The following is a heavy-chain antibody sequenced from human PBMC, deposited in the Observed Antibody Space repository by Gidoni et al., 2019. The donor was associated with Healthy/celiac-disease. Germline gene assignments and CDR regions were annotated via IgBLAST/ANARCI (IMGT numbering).Heavy chain of an antibody. V-gene: IGHV4-31*03. CDR2: IYYSGST. D-gene: IGHD3-16*01. CDR3: ARDHPGLRHRTMDV. J-gene: IGHJ6*04. CDR1: GCSISSGGYY. Sequence: QVQLQESGPGLVKPSQTLSLTCTVSGCSISSGGYYWSWIRQHPGKGLEWIGYIYYSGSTYYNPSLKSRVTISVDTSKNQFSLKLSSVTAADTAVYYCARDHPGLRHRTMDVWGKGTTVTVSS.